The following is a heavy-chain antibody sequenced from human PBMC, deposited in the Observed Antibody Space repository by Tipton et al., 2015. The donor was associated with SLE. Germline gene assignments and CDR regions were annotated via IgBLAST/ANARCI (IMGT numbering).Heavy chain of an antibody. V-gene: IGHV4-38-2*02. Sequence: TLSLTCNVSGYSISSGYYWGWIRPFPGKGLEWIGSFYHSGSTYYNPSLKSRVTISVDTSKNQFSLRLSSLTAADTAVYYCARDFRDYDLLTGNNRRDAFDIWGQGRMVTVSS. CDR2: FYHSGST. J-gene: IGHJ3*02. CDR1: GYSISSGYY. D-gene: IGHD3-9*01. CDR3: ARDFRDYDLLTGNNRRDAFDI.